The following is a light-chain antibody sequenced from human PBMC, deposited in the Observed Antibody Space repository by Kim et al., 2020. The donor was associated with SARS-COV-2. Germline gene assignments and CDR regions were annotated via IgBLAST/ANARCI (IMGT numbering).Light chain of an antibody. V-gene: IGKV1-39*01. Sequence: SSAVGDRVTITCRASQSINNYLYWYQQKPGKAPDLPIYGASNLQRGVPPRFSGRGSGTDFTLTISNLQPEDFAIYYCQQSKSTPRTFGQGTKVEMK. CDR2: GAS. CDR1: QSINNY. J-gene: IGKJ1*01. CDR3: QQSKSTPRT.